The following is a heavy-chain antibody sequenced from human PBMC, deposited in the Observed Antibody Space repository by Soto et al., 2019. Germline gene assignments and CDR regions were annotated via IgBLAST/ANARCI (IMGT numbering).Heavy chain of an antibody. J-gene: IGHJ5*02. V-gene: IGHV2-26*01. CDR3: ARIRVTMVRGVSRGNWFDP. D-gene: IGHD3-10*01. Sequence: ESGPTLVNPTETLTLTCTVSGFSLSNARMGASWIRQPPGKALEWLAHIFSNDEKSYSTSLKSRLTISKDTSKSQVVLTMTNMDPVDTATYYCARIRVTMVRGVSRGNWFDPWGQGTLVTVSS. CDR2: IFSNDEK. CDR1: GFSLSNARMG.